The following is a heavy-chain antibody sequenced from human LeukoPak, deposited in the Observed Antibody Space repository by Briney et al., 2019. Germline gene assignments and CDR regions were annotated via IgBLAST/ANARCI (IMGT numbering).Heavy chain of an antibody. Sequence: PGGSLRLSCAASGFTFSSYNMSWVRQAPGKGLEWVSSISRSSDYIYYADSVKGRFTIYRDNAKNSLYLQMNSLRAEDTAVYYCASAITGATPYYYYYMDVWGKGTTVTVSS. V-gene: IGHV3-21*01. CDR2: ISRSSDYI. CDR3: ASAITGATPYYYYYMDV. CDR1: GFTFSSYN. J-gene: IGHJ6*03. D-gene: IGHD1-7*01.